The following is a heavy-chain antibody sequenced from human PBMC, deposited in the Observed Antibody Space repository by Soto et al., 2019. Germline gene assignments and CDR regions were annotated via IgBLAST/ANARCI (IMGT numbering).Heavy chain of an antibody. CDR3: ARRGAARPYYGMDV. Sequence: GESLKISCKGSGYSFTSYWISWVRQMPGKGLEWMGRIDPSDSYTNYSPSFQGHVTISADKSISTAYLQWSSLKASDTAMYYCARRGAARPYYGMDVWGQGKTVTVSS. CDR2: IDPSDSYT. V-gene: IGHV5-10-1*01. D-gene: IGHD6-6*01. CDR1: GYSFTSYW. J-gene: IGHJ6*02.